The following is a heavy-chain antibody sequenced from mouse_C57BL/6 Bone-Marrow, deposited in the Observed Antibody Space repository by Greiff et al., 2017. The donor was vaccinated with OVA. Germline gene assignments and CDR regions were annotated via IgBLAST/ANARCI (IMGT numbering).Heavy chain of an antibody. J-gene: IGHJ2*01. CDR3: TSYGNFDY. CDR1: GFNIKDDY. Sequence: VQLKQSGAELVRPWASVKLSCTASGFNIKDDYMHWVKQRPEQGLEWIGWIDPENGDTEYASKFQGKATITADTSSNTAYLQLSSLTSEDTAVYYCTSYGNFDYWGQGTTLTVSS. V-gene: IGHV14-4*01. CDR2: IDPENGDT. D-gene: IGHD2-1*01.